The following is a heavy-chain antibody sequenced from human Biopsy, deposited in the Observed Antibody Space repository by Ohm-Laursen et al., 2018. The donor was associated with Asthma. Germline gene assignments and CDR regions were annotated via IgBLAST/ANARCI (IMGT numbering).Heavy chain of an antibody. D-gene: IGHD2-15*01. Sequence: SLRLSCAASGFAFRSYAMNWVRQAPGKGLEWVAVILYDGSITHYADSVKGRFTISRDNSKNTVYLDISSLRIEDTAVFYCGIVVAANPFQGNCWGQGTLVTVSS. J-gene: IGHJ4*02. CDR3: GIVVAANPFQGNC. CDR2: ILYDGSIT. CDR1: GFAFRSYA. V-gene: IGHV3-30*03.